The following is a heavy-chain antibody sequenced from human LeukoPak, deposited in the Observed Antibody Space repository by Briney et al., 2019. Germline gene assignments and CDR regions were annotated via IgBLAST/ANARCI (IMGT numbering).Heavy chain of an antibody. V-gene: IGHV3-23*01. CDR3: ARGPNWFDP. Sequence: GGSLRLSCAASGITFSSYGMSWVRQAPGKGLEWVSSISSTGGTTYYADSVKGRFTISRDNSKNTLYLQMNSLRAEDTAVYYCARGPNWFDPWGQGTLVTVSS. CDR1: GITFSSYG. J-gene: IGHJ5*02. CDR2: ISSTGGTT.